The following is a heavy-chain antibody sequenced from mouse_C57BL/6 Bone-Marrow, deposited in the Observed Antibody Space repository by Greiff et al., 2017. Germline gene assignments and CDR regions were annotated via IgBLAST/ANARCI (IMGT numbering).Heavy chain of an antibody. CDR1: GYTFTSYT. Sequence: VKLMESGAELARPGASGKMSCKASGYTFTSYTMHWVKQRPGQGLEWIGYINPSSGYTKYNQKFKDKATLTADKSSSTAYMQLRSLTSEDSAVYYCARGRLGRGWFAYWGQGTLVTVSA. CDR3: ARGRLGRGWFAY. V-gene: IGHV1-4*01. CDR2: INPSSGYT. D-gene: IGHD4-1*01. J-gene: IGHJ3*01.